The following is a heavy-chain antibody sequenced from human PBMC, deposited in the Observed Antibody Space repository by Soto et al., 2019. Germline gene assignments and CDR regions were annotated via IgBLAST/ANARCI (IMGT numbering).Heavy chain of an antibody. CDR1: GGTFSSYA. V-gene: IGHV1-69*06. D-gene: IGHD3-10*01. Sequence: QVQLVQSGAEVKKPGSSVKVSCKSSGGTFSSYAFSWVRQAPGQGLEWMGGIIPNFGTPTYAQKFQGRVTITADKSTSTAYIEFSRLQSEDTAVYYCVRPLFRGSWAMDIWGQWTTVTVSS. J-gene: IGHJ6*02. CDR2: IIPNFGTP. CDR3: VRPLFRGSWAMDI.